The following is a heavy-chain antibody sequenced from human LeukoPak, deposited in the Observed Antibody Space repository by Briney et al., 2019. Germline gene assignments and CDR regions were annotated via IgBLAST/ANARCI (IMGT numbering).Heavy chain of an antibody. CDR3: ARWYCSGGSCYSDDY. CDR1: GYTFTSYG. Sequence: ASVKVSCKASGYTFTSYGISWVRQAPGQGLEWMGWISAYNGNTNYAQKLQGRVTMTTDTSTSTAYMELRSLRSDDTAVYYCARWYCSGGSCYSDDYWGQGTLVTVSS. J-gene: IGHJ4*02. CDR2: ISAYNGNT. D-gene: IGHD2-15*01. V-gene: IGHV1-18*01.